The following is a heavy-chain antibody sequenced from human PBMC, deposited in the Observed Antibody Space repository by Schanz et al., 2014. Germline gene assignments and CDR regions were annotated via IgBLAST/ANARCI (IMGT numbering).Heavy chain of an antibody. D-gene: IGHD1-1*01. CDR3: ARAHGNNWYGKGLDY. J-gene: IGHJ4*02. CDR1: GFTFSDHY. V-gene: IGHV3-30-3*01. CDR2: ISYDGRNK. Sequence: ADLVESGGGLIQRGESLRLSCAASGFTFSDHYMDWVRQAPGKGLEWVAVISYDGRNKYYADSVKGRFTISRDNSKNTLYLQMNSLRADDTAVYFCARAHGNNWYGKGLDYWGQGTQVTVSS.